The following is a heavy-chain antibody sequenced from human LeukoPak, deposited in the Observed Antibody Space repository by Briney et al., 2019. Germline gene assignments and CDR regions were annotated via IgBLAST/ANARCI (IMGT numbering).Heavy chain of an antibody. D-gene: IGHD4-17*01. Sequence: GGSLRLSCAASGFTFDDYAMHWVQQAPGKGLEWVSGISWNSGSIGYADSVKGRFTISRDNAKNSLYLQMNSLRAEDTTLYYCAKAHGDYGGAYYYGIDVWGQGTTVTVSS. J-gene: IGHJ6*02. V-gene: IGHV3-9*01. CDR3: AKAHGDYGGAYYYGIDV. CDR2: ISWNSGSI. CDR1: GFTFDDYA.